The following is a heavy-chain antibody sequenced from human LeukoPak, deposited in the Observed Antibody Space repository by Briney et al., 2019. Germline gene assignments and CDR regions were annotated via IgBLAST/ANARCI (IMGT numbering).Heavy chain of an antibody. V-gene: IGHV1-46*01. Sequence: ASVKVSCEASGNTFTSYYMHWVRQAPGQGLEWMGIINPSGGSTSYAQKFQGRVTMTRDTSTSTVYMELSSLRSEDTAVYYCARVYSSGWSAFDYWGQGTLVTVSS. J-gene: IGHJ4*02. CDR3: ARVYSSGWSAFDY. D-gene: IGHD6-19*01. CDR1: GNTFTSYY. CDR2: INPSGGST.